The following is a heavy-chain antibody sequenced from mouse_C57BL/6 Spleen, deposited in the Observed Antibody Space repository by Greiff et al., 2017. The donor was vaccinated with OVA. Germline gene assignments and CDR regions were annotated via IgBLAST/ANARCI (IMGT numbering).Heavy chain of an antibody. D-gene: IGHD4-1*01. V-gene: IGHV1-81*01. CDR1: GYTFTSYG. J-gene: IGHJ4*01. CDR2: IYPRSGNT. Sequence: QVQLQQSGAELARPGASVKLSCKASGYTFTSYGISWVKQRTGQGLEWIGEIYPRSGNTYYNEKFKGKATLTADKSSSTAYMELRSLTSEDSAVYFCAREELTGNYYAMDYWGQGTSVTVSS. CDR3: AREELTGNYYAMDY.